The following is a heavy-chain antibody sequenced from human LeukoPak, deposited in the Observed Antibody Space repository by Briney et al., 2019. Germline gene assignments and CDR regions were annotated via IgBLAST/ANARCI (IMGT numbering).Heavy chain of an antibody. CDR2: ISYTGGET. CDR1: GGSINSYY. Sequence: SETLSLTCTVSGGSINSYYWSWIRQPPGKGPEWIGYISYTGGETNYNPSLKSRLTISVDTSKNQFSLMLTSVTAADTAVYYCARQPGGTAAFDIWAQGTMVTVSS. V-gene: IGHV4-59*08. CDR3: ARQPGGTAAFDI. J-gene: IGHJ3*02. D-gene: IGHD1-14*01.